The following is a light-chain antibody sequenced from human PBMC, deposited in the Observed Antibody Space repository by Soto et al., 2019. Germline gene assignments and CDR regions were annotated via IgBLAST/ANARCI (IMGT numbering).Light chain of an antibody. CDR1: QSISSY. Sequence: EIVMTQSPETLSVSAGERATLSCRATQSISSYLAWYQLKPGQAPRLLIYGVSTRATGIPARFSGGGSGTEFTLTISSLQSEDVAVYYCQQYSDWPSITFGQGTRLEIK. CDR3: QQYSDWPSIT. CDR2: GVS. J-gene: IGKJ5*01. V-gene: IGKV3-15*01.